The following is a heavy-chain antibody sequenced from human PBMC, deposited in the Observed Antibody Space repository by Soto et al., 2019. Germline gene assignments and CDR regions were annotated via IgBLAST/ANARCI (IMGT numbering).Heavy chain of an antibody. CDR3: ARNYDCWSGYSVGYGMDV. V-gene: IGHV2-5*02. CDR2: IYWDDDK. D-gene: IGHD3-3*01. Sequence: QITLKESGPTLVKPTQTLTLTCTFSGFSLSTSGVGVGWIRQPPGKALEWLALIYWDDDKRYSPSLKSRLTTPKDXXKXQXVLTMTNMDPVDTATYYCARNYDCWSGYSVGYGMDVWGQGTTVTVSS. CDR1: GFSLSTSGVG. J-gene: IGHJ6*02.